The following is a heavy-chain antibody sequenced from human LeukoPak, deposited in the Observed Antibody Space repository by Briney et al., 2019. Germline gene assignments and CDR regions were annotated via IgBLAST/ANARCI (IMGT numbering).Heavy chain of an antibody. CDR2: MIPIFGTA. J-gene: IGHJ5*02. D-gene: IGHD4-23*01. CDR3: ERGGESEGNFGGPNWFDH. Sequence: SLSLSPTLSGGTFTTYAISWVRQAPGQGLEWMGGMIPIFGTANYAQEYQGRVTITTDESTSTAYMELSSLRSEDTAVYYGERGGESEGNFGGPNWFDHWGQGTLVTVSS. V-gene: IGHV1-69*05. CDR1: GGTFTTYA.